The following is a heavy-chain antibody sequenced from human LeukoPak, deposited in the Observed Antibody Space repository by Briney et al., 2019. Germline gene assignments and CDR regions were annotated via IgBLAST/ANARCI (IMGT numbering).Heavy chain of an antibody. CDR2: INAGNGNT. Sequence: GASVKVSCKASGYTFSSYAMHWVRQAPGQRLEWMGWINAGNGNTKYSQKFQGRVTISRDTSASTAYMELSSLRSEDTAVYYCARENSGYGYSFDYWGQGTPVTVSS. D-gene: IGHD5-12*01. CDR1: GYTFSSYA. V-gene: IGHV1-3*01. CDR3: ARENSGYGYSFDY. J-gene: IGHJ4*02.